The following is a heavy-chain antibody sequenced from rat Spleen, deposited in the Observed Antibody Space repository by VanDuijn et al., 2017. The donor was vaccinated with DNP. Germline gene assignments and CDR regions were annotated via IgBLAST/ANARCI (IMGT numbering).Heavy chain of an antibody. D-gene: IGHD1-5*01. Sequence: QVQLKESGPGLVQPSRTLSLTCTVSGFSLTNYGVSWVRQPPGKGLEWIAAIWGGGSTDYNSALKSRPRISRDTSKSQVFLKMNSLQTEDTATYFCTRVYRYNPPYALEAWGQGTSVTVSS. V-gene: IGHV2-15*01. CDR2: IWGGGST. CDR3: TRVYRYNPPYALEA. CDR1: GFSLTNYG. J-gene: IGHJ4*01.